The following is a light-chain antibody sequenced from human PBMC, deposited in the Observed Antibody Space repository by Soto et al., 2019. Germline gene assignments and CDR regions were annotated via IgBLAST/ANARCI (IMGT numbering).Light chain of an antibody. CDR1: QSVSSTY. J-gene: IGKJ1*01. V-gene: IGKV3-20*01. CDR3: HQYVSSWT. CDR2: GAS. Sequence: EIVLTQSPGTLSLSPGERATLSCRASQSVSSTYVAWYQQKSGQAPRPLIYGASSRATGIPDRFSGSGSGTDFTLTISRLEPEDFAVYYCHQYVSSWTFGQGTKV.